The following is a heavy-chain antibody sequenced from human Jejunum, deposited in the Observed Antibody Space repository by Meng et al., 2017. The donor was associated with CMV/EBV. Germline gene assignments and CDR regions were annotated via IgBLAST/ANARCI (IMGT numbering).Heavy chain of an antibody. CDR3: ARECAIMSCFGGLDN. V-gene: IGHV3-53*01. D-gene: IGHD2-15*01. J-gene: IGHJ4*02. CDR1: AFTVSDNY. CDR2: IYSGGST. Sequence: EVQLVESGGGLIQPGGSLRRSCVASAFTVSDNYMSWVRQAPGKGLEWVSVIYSGGSTSYADSVKGRFTISRDNSKNTVFLEMNRLTADDTAVYHCARECAIMSCFGGLDNWGQGTLVTVYS.